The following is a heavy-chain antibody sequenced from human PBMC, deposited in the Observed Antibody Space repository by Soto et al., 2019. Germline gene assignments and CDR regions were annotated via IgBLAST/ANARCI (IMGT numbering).Heavy chain of an antibody. V-gene: IGHV4-34*01. D-gene: IGHD6-19*01. Sequence: SETLSLTCAVYGGSFSGYYWSWIRQPPGKGLEWIREINHSGSTNYNPSLKSRVTISVDTSKNQFSLKLSSVTAADTAVYYCARVGIAVAGTGFDYWGQGTLVTVSS. CDR3: ARVGIAVAGTGFDY. CDR2: INHSGST. J-gene: IGHJ4*02. CDR1: GGSFSGYY.